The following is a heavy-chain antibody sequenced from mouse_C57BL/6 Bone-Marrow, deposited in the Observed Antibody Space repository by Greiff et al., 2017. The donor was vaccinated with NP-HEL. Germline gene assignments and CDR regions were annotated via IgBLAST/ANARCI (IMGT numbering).Heavy chain of an antibody. CDR1: GYTFTSYG. D-gene: IGHD1-1*01. V-gene: IGHV1-81*01. CDR2: IYPRSGNT. J-gene: IGHJ1*03. CDR3: ARWGSSYNFDV. Sequence: SGAELARPGASVKLSCKASGYTFTSYGISWVKQRTGQGLEWIGEIYPRSGNTYYNEKFKGKATLTADKSSSTAYMELRSLTSEDSAVYFCARWGSSYNFDVWGTGTTVTVSS.